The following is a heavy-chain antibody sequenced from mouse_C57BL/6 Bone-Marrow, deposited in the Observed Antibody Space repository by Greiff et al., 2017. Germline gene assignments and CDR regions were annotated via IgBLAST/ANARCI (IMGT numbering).Heavy chain of an antibody. Sequence: QVQLQQPGAELVMPGASVKLSCKASGYTFTSYWMPWVKQRPGQGLEWIGAIDPSVSYTNYNQKFKGKSTLTVDKSSSTAYMQLSSLTSEDSAVYYCAVYYGYEDWGQGTTLTVSS. D-gene: IGHD2-2*01. J-gene: IGHJ2*01. V-gene: IGHV1-69*01. CDR1: GYTFTSYW. CDR2: IDPSVSYT. CDR3: AVYYGYED.